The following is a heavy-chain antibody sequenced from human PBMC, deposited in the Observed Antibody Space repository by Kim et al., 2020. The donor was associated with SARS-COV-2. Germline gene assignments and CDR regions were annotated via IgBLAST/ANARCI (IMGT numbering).Heavy chain of an antibody. J-gene: IGHJ4*02. CDR2: LSGGGGNT. CDR3: AKRLGSCIPTSCFTTYGDFDY. D-gene: IGHD2-2*02. V-gene: IGHV3-23*01. CDR1: GFTFDNYA. Sequence: GGSLRLSCAASGFTFDNYAMTWVRQGPGKGLEWVSALSGGGGNTYYADSVKGRFTISRDNSKSMMYLQMNNLRAEDTAVYYCAKRLGSCIPTSCFTTYGDFDYWGQGTLVTVSS.